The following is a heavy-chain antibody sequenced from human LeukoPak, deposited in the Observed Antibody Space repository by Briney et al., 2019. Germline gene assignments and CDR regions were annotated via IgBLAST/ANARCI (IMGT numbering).Heavy chain of an antibody. J-gene: IGHJ5*02. CDR3: ARDRAWGGTTLWFDP. D-gene: IGHD1-7*01. CDR2: ISSSGSTI. CDR1: GFTFSSYE. V-gene: IGHV3-48*03. Sequence: GGSLRLSCAASGFTFSSYEMNWVRQAPGKGLEWVSYISSSGSTIYYADSVKGRFTISRDNAKNSLYLQMNSLRAEDTAVYYCARDRAWGGTTLWFDPWGQGTLVTVSS.